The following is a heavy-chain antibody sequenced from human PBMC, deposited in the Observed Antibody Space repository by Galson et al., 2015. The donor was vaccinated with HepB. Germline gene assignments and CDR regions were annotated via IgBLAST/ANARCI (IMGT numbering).Heavy chain of an antibody. V-gene: IGHV3-9*01. CDR3: AKVVRGYYFYGMDV. CDR2: ISWNSGSI. D-gene: IGHD3-10*01. Sequence: LRLSCAASGFTFDDYAMHWVRQAPGKGLEWVSGISWNSGSIGYADSVKGRFTISRDNAKNSLYLQMNSLRAEDTALYYCAKVVRGYYFYGMDVWGQGTTVTVSS. CDR1: GFTFDDYA. J-gene: IGHJ6*02.